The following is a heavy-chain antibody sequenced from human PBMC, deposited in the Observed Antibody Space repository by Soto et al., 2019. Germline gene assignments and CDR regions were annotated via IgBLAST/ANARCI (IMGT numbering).Heavy chain of an antibody. Sequence: QVQLVQSGAEVKRPGSSVKVSCEASGGTFSSLGFTWVRQAPGQGLEWMGGIIPISGRPTYAPKFLGRVTTTADESTRTTYMELTALTSDDTAIYYCATRGTQGRWLEFADYWGQGTLVTVSS. V-gene: IGHV1-69*01. J-gene: IGHJ4*02. CDR1: GGTFSSLG. CDR3: ATRGTQGRWLEFADY. CDR2: IIPISGRP. D-gene: IGHD5-12*01.